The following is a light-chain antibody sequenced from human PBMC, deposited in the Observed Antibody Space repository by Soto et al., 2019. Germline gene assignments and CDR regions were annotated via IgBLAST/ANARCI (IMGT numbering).Light chain of an antibody. J-gene: IGKJ3*01. CDR3: QPANTFPFT. V-gene: IGKV1-12*02. CDR2: AAS. CDR1: QHISSW. Sequence: DIQMTQSPSSVSASVGDRVTFTCRASQHISSWSVWYQQKPGKAPKLLIAAASILQSGVLSRFSGSGHGTDFTLTISSLQPEDFATYFCQPANTFPFTFGPG.